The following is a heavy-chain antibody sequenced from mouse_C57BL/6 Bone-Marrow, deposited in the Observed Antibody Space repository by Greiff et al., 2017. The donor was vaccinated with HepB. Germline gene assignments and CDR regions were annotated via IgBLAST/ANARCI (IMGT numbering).Heavy chain of an antibody. CDR2: ISSGSSTI. D-gene: IGHD1-1*01. Sequence: EVKLMESGGGLVKPGGSLKLSCAASGFTFSDYGMHWVRQAPEKGLEWVAYISSGSSTIYYADTVKGRFTISREHAKNTLFLQMTSLRSENTAMYYCARQIITHWGQGTSVTVSA. J-gene: IGHJ4*01. CDR3: ARQIITH. CDR1: GFTFSDYG. V-gene: IGHV5-17*01.